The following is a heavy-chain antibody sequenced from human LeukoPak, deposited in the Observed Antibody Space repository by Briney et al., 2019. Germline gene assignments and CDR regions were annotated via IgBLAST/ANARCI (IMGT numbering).Heavy chain of an antibody. CDR3: ARDSVWRGPPIAVAGTDF. V-gene: IGHV3-21*01. J-gene: IGHJ4*02. D-gene: IGHD6-19*01. CDR2: ISPSSTYI. Sequence: GGSLRLSCAASGFTFSSYSMNWVRQAPGKGLEWVSSISPSSTYIYYADSMKGRFTISRDNAKNSLYLQMNSLRAEDTAAYYCARDSVWRGPPIAVAGTDFWGQGTLVTVSS. CDR1: GFTFSSYS.